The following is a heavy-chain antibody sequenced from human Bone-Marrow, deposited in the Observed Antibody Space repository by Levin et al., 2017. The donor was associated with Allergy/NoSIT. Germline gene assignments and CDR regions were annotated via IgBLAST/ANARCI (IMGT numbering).Heavy chain of an antibody. Sequence: KDSCKGSGYSFTNYWIGWVRQMPGKGLEWMGIIYPGDSETRYSPSFQGQVTISADKSISTAYLQWSSLKAPDTAMYYCARSYGVYGDWGQGTLVTVSS. CDR2: IYPGDSET. J-gene: IGHJ4*02. CDR3: ARSYGVYGD. D-gene: IGHD4-17*01. V-gene: IGHV5-51*01. CDR1: GYSFTNYW.